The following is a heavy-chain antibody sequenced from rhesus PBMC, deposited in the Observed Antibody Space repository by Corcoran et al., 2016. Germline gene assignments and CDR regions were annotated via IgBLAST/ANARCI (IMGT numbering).Heavy chain of an antibody. CDR2: VSGGDINT. J-gene: IGHJ5-1*01. CDR3: ASVPGVGTTQGGRFDV. D-gene: IGHD1-44*01. CDR1: GGSISSNY. V-gene: IGHV4-173*01. Sequence: QLQLQESGPGLVKPSETLSPICAVSGGSISSNYWTWTRQPPGKGLEGIGRVSGGDINTHYTPSLKSRVTISPDTSKNQFSLKVSSVTAADTAIYYCASVPGVGTTQGGRFDVWGAGVLVTVSS.